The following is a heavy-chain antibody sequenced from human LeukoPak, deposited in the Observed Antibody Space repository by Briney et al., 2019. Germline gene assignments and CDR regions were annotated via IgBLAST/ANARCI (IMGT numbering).Heavy chain of an antibody. CDR3: GTAAAAGKD. CDR1: GFTFSSYA. Sequence: GGSLRLSCAASGFTFSSYAMSWVRQAPGKGLEWGSAISGSGGSTYYADSVKGRFTISRDSSKNTLYLQMNSLRAEDTAVYYCGTAAAAGKDWGQGTLVTVSS. V-gene: IGHV3-23*01. D-gene: IGHD6-13*01. CDR2: ISGSGGST. J-gene: IGHJ4*02.